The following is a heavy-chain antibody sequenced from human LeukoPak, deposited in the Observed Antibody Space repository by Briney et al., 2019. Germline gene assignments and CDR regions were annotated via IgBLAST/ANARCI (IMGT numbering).Heavy chain of an antibody. V-gene: IGHV3-21*01. CDR1: GFTFSSHN. CDR2: INSRSNYI. CDR3: ARDKVSVIPALDY. J-gene: IGHJ4*02. D-gene: IGHD2/OR15-2a*01. Sequence: GSLRLSCEASGFTFSSHNMNWVRQAPGKGLEWVSSINSRSNYIYYADSVRGRFTISRDNAKESLYLQMNSLRAEDTALYFCARDKVSVIPALDYWGQGTLVIVSS.